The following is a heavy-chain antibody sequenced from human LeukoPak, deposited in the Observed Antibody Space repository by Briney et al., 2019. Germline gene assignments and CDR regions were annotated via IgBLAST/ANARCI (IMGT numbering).Heavy chain of an antibody. CDR2: ISSSGSTI. Sequence: GGSLRLSCAASGFTFSDYYISWIRQAPGKGLEWVSYISSSGSTIYYADSVKGRFTISRDNAKNSLYLQMNSLRAEDTAVYYCARVWYYYDSSGYALDHWGQGTLVTVSS. D-gene: IGHD3-22*01. CDR1: GFTFSDYY. CDR3: ARVWYYYDSSGYALDH. J-gene: IGHJ4*02. V-gene: IGHV3-11*01.